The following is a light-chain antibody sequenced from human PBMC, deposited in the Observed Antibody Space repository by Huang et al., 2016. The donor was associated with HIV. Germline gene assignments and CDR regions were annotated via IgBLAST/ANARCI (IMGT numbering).Light chain of an antibody. Sequence: EILMTQSPATLSVAPGERATLACRASQSVNNNLAWYQYKLGQAPRLLIYRVSTRATGVSVRFSGSGSGTDFTLTISGLQSEDFALYFCQQYDDWPLTFGGGTQVEIK. CDR1: QSVNNN. CDR3: QQYDDWPLT. V-gene: IGKV3-15*01. J-gene: IGKJ4*01. CDR2: RVS.